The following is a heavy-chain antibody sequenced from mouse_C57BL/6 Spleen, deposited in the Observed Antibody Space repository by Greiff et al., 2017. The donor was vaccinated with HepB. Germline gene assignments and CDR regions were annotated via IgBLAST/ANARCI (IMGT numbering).Heavy chain of an antibody. CDR1: GYTFTDYY. CDR2: INPNNGGT. J-gene: IGHJ2*01. V-gene: IGHV1-26*01. D-gene: IGHD3-1*01. Sequence: VQLQQSGPELVKPGASVKISCKASGYTFTDYYMNWVKQSHGKSLEWIGDINPNNGGTSYNQKFKGKATLTVDKSSSTAYMELRSLTSEDSAVYYCARRGYKDYFDYWGQGTTLTVSS. CDR3: ARRGYKDYFDY.